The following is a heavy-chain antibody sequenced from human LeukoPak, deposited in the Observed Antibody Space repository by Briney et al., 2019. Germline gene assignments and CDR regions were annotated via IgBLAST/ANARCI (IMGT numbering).Heavy chain of an antibody. CDR3: AKPGYCSRTGCHYYYYYYMDV. V-gene: IGHV3-23*01. J-gene: IGHJ6*03. CDR1: GFTFSSYA. D-gene: IGHD2-2*03. CDR2: ISGGGGST. Sequence: SGGPLRLSCAASGFTFSSYAMSWVRQAPGKGLEWVSAISGGGGSTYYADSVKGRFTISRDNSKSTLYLQMNSLRAEGTAAYYCAKPGYCSRTGCHYYYYYYMDVWGKGTTVTVSS.